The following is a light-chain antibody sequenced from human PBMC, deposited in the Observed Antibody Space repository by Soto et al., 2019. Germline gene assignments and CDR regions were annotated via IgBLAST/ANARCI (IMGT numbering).Light chain of an antibody. Sequence: VLTQSPATLSLSPGQRSTFSCTSSQSLSSINLAWFQQKPGQAPRLLIYGASTRAAGIPDRFSGSGSGTDFTLTITRLEPEDSAVYFCQQYTGPPTTFGQGTRLEIK. J-gene: IGKJ5*01. CDR3: QQYTGPPTT. CDR2: GAS. CDR1: QSLSSIN. V-gene: IGKV3-20*01.